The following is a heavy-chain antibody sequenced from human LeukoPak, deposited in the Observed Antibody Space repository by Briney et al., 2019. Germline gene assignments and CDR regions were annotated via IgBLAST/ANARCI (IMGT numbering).Heavy chain of an antibody. Sequence: GGSLRLSCAASGFTFSSYWMYWVRQAPGKGLVWVSRINSDGSGTIYADSVKGRFTISRDNAKNTLYLQMNSLRAEDTAVYYCARATMVRGVIIYIVGGGMDVWGQGTTVTVSS. J-gene: IGHJ6*02. V-gene: IGHV3-74*01. CDR3: ARATMVRGVIIYIVGGGMDV. CDR2: INSDGSGT. CDR1: GFTFSSYW. D-gene: IGHD3-10*01.